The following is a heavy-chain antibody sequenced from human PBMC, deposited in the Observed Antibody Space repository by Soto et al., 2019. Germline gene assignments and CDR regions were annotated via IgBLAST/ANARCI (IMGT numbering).Heavy chain of an antibody. CDR2: MNPNSGNT. J-gene: IGHJ3*02. V-gene: IGHV1-8*01. Sequence: ASVKVSCKASGYTFTSYDINWVRQATGQGLEWMGWMNPNSGNTGYAQKFQGRVTMTRNTSISTAYMELSSLRSEDTAVYYCARAKVPYCSGGSCPIRDAFDIWGQGTMVTVSS. CDR3: ARAKVPYCSGGSCPIRDAFDI. D-gene: IGHD2-15*01. CDR1: GYTFTSYD.